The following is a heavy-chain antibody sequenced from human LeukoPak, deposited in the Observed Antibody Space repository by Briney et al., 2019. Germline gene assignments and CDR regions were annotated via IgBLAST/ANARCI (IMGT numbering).Heavy chain of an antibody. J-gene: IGHJ4*02. D-gene: IGHD5-24*01. CDR1: GGSISSSSYY. V-gene: IGHV4-39*01. Sequence: ETLSLTCTVSGGSISSSSYYWGWIRQPPGKGLEWIGRIYYSGSTYYNPSLKSRVTISVDTSKNQFSLRLSSVTAADTAVYYCARQAGRDGYNYLTLYYFDYWGQGTLVTVSS. CDR2: IYYSGST. CDR3: ARQAGRDGYNYLTLYYFDY.